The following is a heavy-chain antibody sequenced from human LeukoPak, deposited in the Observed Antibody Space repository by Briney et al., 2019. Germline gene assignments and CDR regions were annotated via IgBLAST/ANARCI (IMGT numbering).Heavy chain of an antibody. CDR2: IYPGDSDT. V-gene: IGHV5-51*01. D-gene: IGHD3-9*01. CDR3: ARAPYDILTTYYYHGMDV. J-gene: IGHJ6*02. CDR1: GYSFTSYW. Sequence: GESLKISCKGSGYSFTSYWIGWVRQMPGKGLEWMGIIYPGDSDTRYSPSFQGQVTISADKSISTAYLQWSSLKASDTAMYYCARAPYDILTTYYYHGMDVWGQGTTVTVSS.